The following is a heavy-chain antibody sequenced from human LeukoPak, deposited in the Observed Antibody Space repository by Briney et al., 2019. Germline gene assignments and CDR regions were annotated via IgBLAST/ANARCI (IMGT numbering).Heavy chain of an antibody. Sequence: TGGSLRLSCAASGFTFSSYGMHWVRQAPGKGLEWVAFIRYDGSNKYYADSVKGRFTISRDNSKNTLYLQMNSLRAEDTAVYYCAKPPTVVTEYWGQGTLVTVSS. D-gene: IGHD4-23*01. CDR3: AKPPTVVTEY. J-gene: IGHJ4*02. CDR1: GFTFSSYG. V-gene: IGHV3-30*02. CDR2: IRYDGSNK.